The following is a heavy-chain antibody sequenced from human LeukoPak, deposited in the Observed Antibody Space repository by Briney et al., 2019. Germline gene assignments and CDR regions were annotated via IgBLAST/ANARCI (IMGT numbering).Heavy chain of an antibody. CDR1: GGSIDSSSYY. V-gene: IGHV4-39*01. Sequence: PSETLSHTCTVSGGSIDSSSYYWDWIRQPPGKGLEWLGNIYYSGTTFYTSSLKRRVTISADMSKNQFSLRLTSVTAADTAVYYCARQRADYFYHYMDVWGKGTTVIVSS. J-gene: IGHJ6*03. CDR2: IYYSGTT. CDR3: ARQRADYFYHYMDV.